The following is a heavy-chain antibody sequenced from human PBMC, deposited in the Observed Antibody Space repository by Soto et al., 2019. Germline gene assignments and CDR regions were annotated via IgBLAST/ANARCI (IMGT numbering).Heavy chain of an antibody. J-gene: IGHJ5*02. D-gene: IGHD6-6*01. CDR1: GFTFSSYG. V-gene: IGHV3-30*03. CDR3: ARDSKGYSSSPSRGFDP. CDR2: ISYDGSNK. Sequence: GGSLRLSCAASGFTFSSYGMHWVRQAPGKGLEWVAVISYDGSNKYYADSVKGRFTISRDNSKNTLYLQMNSLRSDDTAVYYCARDSKGYSSSPSRGFDPWGQGTLVTVSS.